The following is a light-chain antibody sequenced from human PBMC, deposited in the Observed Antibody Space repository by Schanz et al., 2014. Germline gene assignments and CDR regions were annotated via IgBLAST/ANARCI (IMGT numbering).Light chain of an antibody. Sequence: EIVLTQSPGTLSLSPGERATLSCRASQSVSSSYLAWYQQKPGQAPRLVIYDTSNRATGIPARFSGSGSGTDFTLTISSLEPEDFAVYYCQQYGSSPYTFGQGTKLEIK. J-gene: IGKJ2*01. CDR2: DTS. CDR3: QQYGSSPYT. CDR1: QSVSSSY. V-gene: IGKV3-20*01.